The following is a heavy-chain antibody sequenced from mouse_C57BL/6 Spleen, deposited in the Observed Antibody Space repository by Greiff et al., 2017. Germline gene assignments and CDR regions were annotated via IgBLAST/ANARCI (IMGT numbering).Heavy chain of an antibody. CDR2: IDPETGGT. CDR3: TSSNSYYFDY. CDR1: GYTFTDYE. J-gene: IGHJ2*01. Sequence: QVQLQQSGAELVRPGASVTLSCKASGYTFTDYEMHWVKQTPVHGLEWIGAIDPETGGTAYNQKFKGKAILTADKSSSTAYMELRSLTSEDSAVYYCTSSNSYYFDYWGQGTTLTVSS. V-gene: IGHV1-15*01. D-gene: IGHD2-5*01.